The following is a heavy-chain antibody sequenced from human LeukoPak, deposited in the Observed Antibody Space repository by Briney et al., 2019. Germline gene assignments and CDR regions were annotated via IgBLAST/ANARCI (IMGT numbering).Heavy chain of an antibody. V-gene: IGHV3-23*01. D-gene: IGHD2-15*01. Sequence: GGSLRLSCAASGFSFNTYAMSWVRQAPGKGLEWVSAISNTGGSTYYADSVKGRFTISKDKSKNTLSLQMNSLRAEDTAVYYCAQQVGYCSSGSCYFTYWGQGTLVTVSS. CDR2: ISNTGGST. J-gene: IGHJ1*01. CDR3: AQQVGYCSSGSCYFTY. CDR1: GFSFNTYA.